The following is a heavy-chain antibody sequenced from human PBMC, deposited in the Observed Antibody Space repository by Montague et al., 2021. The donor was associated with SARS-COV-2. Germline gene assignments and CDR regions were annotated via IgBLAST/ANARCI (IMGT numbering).Heavy chain of an antibody. J-gene: IGHJ4*02. CDR3: ARSYGTTVVTRAFDY. Sequence: PALVKPTQTLTLTCTFPGFSLSTSGMCVSWIRQPPGKALEWLTLIDWDDDKYYSTSLKTRLTTSKDTSKNQVVLTMTNMDPVDTATYYCARSYGTTVVTRAFDYWGQGTLVTVSS. CDR1: GFSLSTSGMC. D-gene: IGHD4-23*01. CDR2: IDWDDDK. V-gene: IGHV2-70*01.